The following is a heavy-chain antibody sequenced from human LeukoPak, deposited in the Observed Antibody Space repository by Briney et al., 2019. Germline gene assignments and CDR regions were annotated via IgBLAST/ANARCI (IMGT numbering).Heavy chain of an antibody. CDR3: ARQSSSWYEINWFDP. D-gene: IGHD6-13*01. Sequence: SETLSLTCTVSGGSISSRSYYWGWIRQPPGKGLEWIGTIYYSGSTYYNPSLKSRVTISVDTSKNQFSLKLSSVTAADTAVYYCARQSSSWYEINWFDPWGQGTLVTVSS. CDR2: IYYSGST. V-gene: IGHV4-39*01. CDR1: GGSISSRSYY. J-gene: IGHJ5*02.